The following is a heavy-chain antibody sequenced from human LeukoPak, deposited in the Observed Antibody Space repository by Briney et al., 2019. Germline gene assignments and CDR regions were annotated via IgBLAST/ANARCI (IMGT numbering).Heavy chain of an antibody. D-gene: IGHD2-15*01. CDR1: GFTFSDYT. V-gene: IGHV3-23*01. Sequence: GESLRLSCAGSGFTFSDYTMNWVRQAPGKGLEWVSAISGSGGSTYYADSVKGRFTISRDNSKNTLYLQMNSLRAEDTAVYYCAKESRYCSGGSCYGAWFDPWGQGTLVTVSS. CDR3: AKESRYCSGGSCYGAWFDP. J-gene: IGHJ5*02. CDR2: ISGSGGST.